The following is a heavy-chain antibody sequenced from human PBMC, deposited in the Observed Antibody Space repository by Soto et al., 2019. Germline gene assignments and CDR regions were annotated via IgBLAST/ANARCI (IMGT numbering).Heavy chain of an antibody. V-gene: IGHV1-2*04. D-gene: IGHD3-22*01. Sequence: AASVKVSCKASGYTFTDSYIHWVRQAPGKGLEWMGWISPSSGATQYAQKFQGWVTVTRDTSTSTVYLDVSRLKSDGSAVYYCARELYDNGPSGLYVWGQGTTVTVSS. CDR1: GYTFTDSY. J-gene: IGHJ6*02. CDR3: ARELYDNGPSGLYV. CDR2: ISPSSGAT.